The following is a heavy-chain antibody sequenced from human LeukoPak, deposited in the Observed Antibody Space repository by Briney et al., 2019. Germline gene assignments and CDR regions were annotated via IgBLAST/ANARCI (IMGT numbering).Heavy chain of an antibody. CDR1: GGTFSSYA. D-gene: IGHD5-18*01. J-gene: IGHJ4*02. Sequence: ASVKVSCKASGGTFSSYAISWVRQAPGQGLEWMGRIIPILGIANYAQKFQGRVTITADKSTSTAYMELSSLRSEDTAVYYCARERGGAIQLWLLSYFDYWGQGTLVTVSS. CDR3: ARERGGAIQLWLLSYFDY. V-gene: IGHV1-69*04. CDR2: IIPILGIA.